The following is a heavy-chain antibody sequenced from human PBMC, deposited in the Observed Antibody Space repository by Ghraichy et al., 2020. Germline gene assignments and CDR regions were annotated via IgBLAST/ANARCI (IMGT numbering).Heavy chain of an antibody. CDR2: ISHDGSYK. V-gene: IGHV3-30*18. Sequence: GGSLRLSCAVSGLTLSSYGMHWVRQAPGEGLEWVAFISHDGSYKEYADSVSGRFTISRDNSKNTLDLQMNSLRVEDTAVFYCAKGGSGSYSGQGFEYWGQGTLVTVS. D-gene: IGHD3-10*01. J-gene: IGHJ4*02. CDR3: AKGGSGSYSGQGFEY. CDR1: GLTLSSYG.